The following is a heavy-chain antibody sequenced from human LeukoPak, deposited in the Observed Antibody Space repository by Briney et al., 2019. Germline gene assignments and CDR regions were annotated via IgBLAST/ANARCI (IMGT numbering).Heavy chain of an antibody. CDR1: GFTVSSNY. Sequence: GGSLRLSCAASGFTVSSNYMSWVRQAPGKGLEWVSVIYSGGSTYYADSVKGRFTISRDNSKNTLYLQMNSLRAEDTAVYYCAKNGYCSGGSCYSLTRRNAFDIWGQGTMVTVSS. J-gene: IGHJ3*02. D-gene: IGHD2-15*01. CDR3: AKNGYCSGGSCYSLTRRNAFDI. V-gene: IGHV3-53*01. CDR2: IYSGGST.